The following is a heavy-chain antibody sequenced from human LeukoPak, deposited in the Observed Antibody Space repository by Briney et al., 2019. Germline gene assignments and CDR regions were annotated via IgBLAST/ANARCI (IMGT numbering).Heavy chain of an antibody. CDR2: ISGSGGST. CDR3: ANAYEDIVVVVAAPLDY. Sequence: GGSLRLSCVVSGFSFSTFAMHWVRQAPGKGLEWVSAISGSGGSTYYADSVKGRSTISRDNSKNTLYLQMNSLRAEDTAVYYCANAYEDIVVVVAAPLDYWGQGTLVTVSS. CDR1: GFSFSTFA. D-gene: IGHD2-15*01. V-gene: IGHV3-23*01. J-gene: IGHJ4*02.